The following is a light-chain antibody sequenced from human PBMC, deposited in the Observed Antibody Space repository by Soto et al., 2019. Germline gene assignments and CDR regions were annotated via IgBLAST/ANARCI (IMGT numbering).Light chain of an antibody. Sequence: IQITQSPSSLSASVVEGLSITCLASQVITNDLGWYQQKPGKAPKRLIYAASTLQSGVPSRFSGSGSGTEFTLTISSLQPEDVATYYCLQLNTYPWKFGQGTKVDIK. CDR1: QVITND. V-gene: IGKV1-17*01. J-gene: IGKJ1*01. CDR2: AAS. CDR3: LQLNTYPWK.